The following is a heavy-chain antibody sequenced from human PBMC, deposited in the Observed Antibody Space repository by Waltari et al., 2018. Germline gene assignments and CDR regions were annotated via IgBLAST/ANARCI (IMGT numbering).Heavy chain of an antibody. V-gene: IGHV1-8*01. D-gene: IGHD6-13*01. CDR2: MNPNSGNT. CDR3: ARALTHGLLVLDEAFDI. J-gene: IGHJ3*02. CDR1: GYTFTSYD. Sequence: QVQLVQSGAEVKKPGASVKVSCKASGYTFTSYDINWVRQATGQGLEWMGWMNPNSGNTGYAQKFQGRVTMTRNTSISTAYMELSSLRSEDTAVYYCARALTHGLLVLDEAFDIWGQGTMVTVSS.